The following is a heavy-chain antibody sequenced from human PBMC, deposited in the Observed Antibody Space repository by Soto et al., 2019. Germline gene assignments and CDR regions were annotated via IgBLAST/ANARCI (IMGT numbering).Heavy chain of an antibody. CDR3: ARERGDDSGYVSDAFDI. CDR1: GFTFSSYW. CDR2: IKQDGSEK. Sequence: EVQLVESGGGLVQPGGSLRLSCAASGFTFSSYWMSWVRQAPGKGLEWVANIKQDGSEKYYVDSVKGRFTISRDNAKNSLYLQMNSLRAEDTAVYYCARERGDDSGYVSDAFDIWGQGTMVTVSS. J-gene: IGHJ3*02. D-gene: IGHD5-12*01. V-gene: IGHV3-7*01.